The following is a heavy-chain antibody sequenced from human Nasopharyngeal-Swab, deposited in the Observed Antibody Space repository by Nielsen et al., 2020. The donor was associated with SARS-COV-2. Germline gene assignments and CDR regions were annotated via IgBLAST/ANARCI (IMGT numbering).Heavy chain of an antibody. D-gene: IGHD2-2*01. Sequence: GESLKISCAASGFTFSSYSMNWVRQAPGKGLEWVSYISSSSSTIYYADSVKGRFTISRDNAKNSLYLQMNSLRAEDTAVYYCARATRPRYCSSTSYFNWFDPWGQGTLVTVSS. CDR1: GFTFSSYS. J-gene: IGHJ5*02. V-gene: IGHV3-48*01. CDR3: ARATRPRYCSSTSYFNWFDP. CDR2: ISSSSSTI.